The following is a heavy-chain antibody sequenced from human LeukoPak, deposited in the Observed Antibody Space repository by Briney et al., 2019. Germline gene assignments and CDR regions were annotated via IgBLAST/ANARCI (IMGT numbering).Heavy chain of an antibody. J-gene: IGHJ5*02. CDR3: ARDPEGSGNWFDT. Sequence: KPGGSLRLSCAASGFTSSDNFMSWIRQAPGKGLEWVSYISKSDSTTYYADTVKGRFTISRDSAKNSVYLYMNSLRAEDTAVYYCARDPEGSGNWFDTWGQGTLVTVSS. D-gene: IGHD2-15*01. V-gene: IGHV3-11*01. CDR1: GFTSSDNF. CDR2: ISKSDSTT.